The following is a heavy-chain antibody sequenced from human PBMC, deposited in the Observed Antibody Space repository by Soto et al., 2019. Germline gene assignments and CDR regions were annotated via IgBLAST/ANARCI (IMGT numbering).Heavy chain of an antibody. D-gene: IGHD3-10*01. CDR1: GYTFTSYG. CDR3: ARGFDGSADY. J-gene: IGHJ4*02. V-gene: IGHV1-18*01. CDR2: INGGDAHT. Sequence: VASVKVSCKASGYTFTSYGISWVRQAPGQGLEWMGWINGGDAHTLYSQNFQDRVTLSRDTSATTAYMELSSLRSEDTAVYYCARGFDGSADYWGQGTLVTVSS.